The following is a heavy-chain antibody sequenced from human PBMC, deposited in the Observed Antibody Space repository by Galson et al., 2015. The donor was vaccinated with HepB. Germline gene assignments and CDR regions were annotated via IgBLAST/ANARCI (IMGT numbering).Heavy chain of an antibody. D-gene: IGHD2-2*01. J-gene: IGHJ6*03. CDR3: ARERSLRCSSTSCPLYYYMDV. CDR2: IWYDGSNK. CDR1: GFTFSSYG. V-gene: IGHV3-33*01. Sequence: SLRLSCAASGFTFSSYGMHWVRQAPGKGLEWVAVIWYDGSNKYYADSVKGRFTISRDNSKNTLYLQMNSLRAEDTAVYYCARERSLRCSSTSCPLYYYMDVWGKGTTVTVSS.